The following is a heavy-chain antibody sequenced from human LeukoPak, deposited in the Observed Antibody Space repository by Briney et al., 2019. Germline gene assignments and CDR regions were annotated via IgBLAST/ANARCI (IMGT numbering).Heavy chain of an antibody. Sequence: PGGTLRLSCAASGFTFSSHGMNWVRQAPGKGLEWVSAISGSGGSTYYADSVKGRFTISRDNSKNTLYLEVNSLRAEDTAIYYCARILTLHYYDSNGYSSPFDYWGQGTLVTVSS. CDR1: GFTFSSHG. CDR3: ARILTLHYYDSNGYSSPFDY. V-gene: IGHV3-23*01. D-gene: IGHD3-22*01. J-gene: IGHJ4*02. CDR2: ISGSGGST.